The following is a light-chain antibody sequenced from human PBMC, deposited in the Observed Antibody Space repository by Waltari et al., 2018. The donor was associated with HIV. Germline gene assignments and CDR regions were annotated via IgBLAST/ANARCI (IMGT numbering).Light chain of an antibody. Sequence: EIVLTQSPGTLSLSPGQRATLSCRASQSLSSNYLAWYQEKPGQAPRLLIYAASSRASGIPDRFSGSGAGTDFTLTISRLEPEDFALYYCQQRHNWPPLTFGGGTKVEIK. CDR2: AAS. J-gene: IGKJ4*01. CDR1: QSLSSNY. V-gene: IGKV3D-20*02. CDR3: QQRHNWPPLT.